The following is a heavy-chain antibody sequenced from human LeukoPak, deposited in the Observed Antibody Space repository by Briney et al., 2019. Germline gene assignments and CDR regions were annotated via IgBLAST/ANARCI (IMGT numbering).Heavy chain of an antibody. CDR1: GFMFSSNW. V-gene: IGHV3-7*03. CDR2: IKEDGTET. D-gene: IGHD3-16*01. Sequence: GGSLRLSCAASGFMFSSNWMSWVRLAPGKGLEWVANIKEDGTETYYVDSVKGRFTISRDNAKNLLFLQMNSLRAEDTAVYSCARGRRDSEYVGGLGYWGQGILVTVSS. J-gene: IGHJ4*02. CDR3: ARGRRDSEYVGGLGY.